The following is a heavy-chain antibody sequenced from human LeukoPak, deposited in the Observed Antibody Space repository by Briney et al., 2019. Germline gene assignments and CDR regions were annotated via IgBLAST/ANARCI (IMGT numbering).Heavy chain of an antibody. CDR2: IYYSGST. V-gene: IGHV4-59*01. CDR3: ARDSIAARFLGYMDV. D-gene: IGHD6-6*01. CDR1: GGSISSYY. J-gene: IGHJ6*03. Sequence: PSETLFLTCTVSGGSISSYYWSWIRQPPGKGLEWIGYIYYSGSTNYNPSPKSRVTISVDTSKIQFSLKLSSVTAADTAVYYCARDSIAARFLGYMDVWGKGTTVTVS.